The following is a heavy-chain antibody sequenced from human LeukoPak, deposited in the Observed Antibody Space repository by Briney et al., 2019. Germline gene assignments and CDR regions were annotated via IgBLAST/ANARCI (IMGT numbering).Heavy chain of an antibody. D-gene: IGHD1-26*01. CDR2: MNPNSGNT. V-gene: IGHV1-8*03. CDR3: ARGREWEQVDAFDI. CDR1: GYTFTSYD. Sequence: GASVKVSCKASGYTFTSYDINWVRQSTGQGLEWMGWMNPNSGNTGYAQKFQGRVTITRNTSISTAYMELSSLRSEDTAVYYCARGREWEQVDAFDIWGQGTMVTVSS. J-gene: IGHJ3*02.